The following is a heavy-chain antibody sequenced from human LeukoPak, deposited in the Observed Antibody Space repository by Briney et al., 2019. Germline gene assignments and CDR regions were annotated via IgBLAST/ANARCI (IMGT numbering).Heavy chain of an antibody. CDR2: INSDGSIT. Sequence: GGSLRLSCAASGFTFTTYWMHWVRQAPGKGLVWVSHINSDGSITSYADSVKGRFTISRDNAKNTLYLQMNSLRVEDTAVYYCARDAVDTANAVWGQGTTVTVSS. D-gene: IGHD5-18*01. CDR3: ARDAVDTANAV. V-gene: IGHV3-74*01. J-gene: IGHJ6*02. CDR1: GFTFTTYW.